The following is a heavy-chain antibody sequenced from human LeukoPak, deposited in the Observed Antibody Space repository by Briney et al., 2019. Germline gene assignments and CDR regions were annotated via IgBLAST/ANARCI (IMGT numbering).Heavy chain of an antibody. D-gene: IGHD2-2*03. CDR1: GGSISSYY. CDR2: IYYSGST. J-gene: IGHJ5*02. CDR3: AREGGYCSSTSCYDWFDP. V-gene: IGHV4-59*01. Sequence: KPSETLSPTCTVSGGSISSYYWSWIRQPPGKGLEWIGYIYYSGSTNYNPSLKSRVTISVDTSKNQFSLKLSSVTAADTAVYYCAREGGYCSSTSCYDWFDPWGQGTLVTVSS.